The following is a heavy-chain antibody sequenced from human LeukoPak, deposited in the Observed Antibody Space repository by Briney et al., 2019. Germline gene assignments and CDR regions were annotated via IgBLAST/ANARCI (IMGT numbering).Heavy chain of an antibody. V-gene: IGHV3-30*02. J-gene: IGHJ4*02. D-gene: IGHD3-22*01. CDR2: MRYDGSNK. CDR1: SVTFCIYG. CDR3: AKDSPPYDSSGRFDD. Sequence: PGGTLSLSCAVSSVTFCIYGMHGVRDAPGGGGESVVFMRYDGSNKYYADSVKDRFTISRDNSKNSLYLQMNSLRDEHTAVYYCAKDSPPYDSSGRFDDWGQGTLVTVSS.